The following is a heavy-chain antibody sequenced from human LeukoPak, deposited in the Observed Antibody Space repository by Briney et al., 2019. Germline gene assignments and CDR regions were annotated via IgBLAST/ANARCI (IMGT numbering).Heavy chain of an antibody. Sequence: SETLSLTCTVSGRSISSYYWSWLRQPPGKGLEWLGYIYYSGSTNYNPSLRSRVTISVDTSKNQFSLKLSSVTAADTAVYYCARGGSGYDPIDYWGQGTLVTVSS. D-gene: IGHD5-12*01. J-gene: IGHJ4*02. CDR2: IYYSGST. CDR1: GRSISSYY. V-gene: IGHV4-59*01. CDR3: ARGGSGYDPIDY.